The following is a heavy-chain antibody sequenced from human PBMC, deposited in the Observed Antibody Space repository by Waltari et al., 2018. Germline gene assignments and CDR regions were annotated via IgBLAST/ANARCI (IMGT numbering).Heavy chain of an antibody. Sequence: EVQLVESGGALVQLGGSLKLSWAASGLIISDYAIHWVRQASGKGPEWVGRIRSRFKGDATAYGESVQGRFTISRDDSKNTVYLEMNSLKTDDTAVYYCIRPFEMGIDWGQGTLVTVSS. D-gene: IGHD7-27*01. CDR1: GLIISDYA. CDR2: IRSRFKGDAT. V-gene: IGHV3-73*01. CDR3: IRPFEMGID. J-gene: IGHJ4*02.